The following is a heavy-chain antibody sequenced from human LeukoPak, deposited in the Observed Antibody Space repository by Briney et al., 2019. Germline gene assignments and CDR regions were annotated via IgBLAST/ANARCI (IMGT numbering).Heavy chain of an antibody. J-gene: IGHJ5*02. CDR2: IIPIFGIA. D-gene: IGHD1-26*01. Sequence: APVKVSCKASGGTFSSYAISWVRQAPGQGLEWMGRIIPIFGIANYAQKFQGRVTITADKSTSTAYMELSSLRSEDTAVYYCARGGVGATPGPYNWFDPWGQGTLVTVSS. V-gene: IGHV1-69*04. CDR3: ARGGVGATPGPYNWFDP. CDR1: GGTFSSYA.